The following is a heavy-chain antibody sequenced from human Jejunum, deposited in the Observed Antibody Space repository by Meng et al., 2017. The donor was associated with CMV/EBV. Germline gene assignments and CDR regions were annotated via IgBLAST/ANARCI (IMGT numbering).Heavy chain of an antibody. V-gene: IGHV3-30*02. Sequence: VKLLESGGGLVTPGWSLRLSCAASGFTFSRYAMSWVRQAPGKGLQWVAFIDSDGNNDYYTYSVKGRFTISRDNSKNTVFLQMDSLRPEDSAIYYCAKDVDYWGRGTLVTVSS. CDR3: AKDVDY. J-gene: IGHJ4*02. CDR1: GFTFSRYA. CDR2: IDSDGNND.